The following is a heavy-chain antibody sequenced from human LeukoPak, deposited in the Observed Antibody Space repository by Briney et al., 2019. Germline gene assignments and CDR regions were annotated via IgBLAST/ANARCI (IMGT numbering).Heavy chain of an antibody. J-gene: IGHJ4*02. CDR3: ARDEFGDFQGFDY. V-gene: IGHV3-33*08. Sequence: GGSLRLSCAASGFTFSSYGMRWVRQAPGKGLGWVAVIWYGGSNKYYADSVKGRFTISRDNSKNTLYLQMNSLRAEDTAVYYCARDEFGDFQGFDYWGQGTRVTVSS. CDR1: GFTFSSYG. CDR2: IWYGGSNK. D-gene: IGHD4-17*01.